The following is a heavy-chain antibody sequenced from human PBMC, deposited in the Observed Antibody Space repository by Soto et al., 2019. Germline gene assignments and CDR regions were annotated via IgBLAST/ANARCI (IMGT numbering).Heavy chain of an antibody. CDR1: GFTFSNAW. Sequence: PGGSLRLSCAASGFTFSNAWMSWVRQAPGKGLEWVGRIKSKTDGGTTDYAAPVKGRFTISRDDSKNTLYLQMNSLKTEDTAVYYCTTGGLRDGYNLPDYYYYGMDVWGQGTTVTVSS. V-gene: IGHV3-15*01. D-gene: IGHD5-12*01. CDR2: IKSKTDGGTT. CDR3: TTGGLRDGYNLPDYYYYGMDV. J-gene: IGHJ6*02.